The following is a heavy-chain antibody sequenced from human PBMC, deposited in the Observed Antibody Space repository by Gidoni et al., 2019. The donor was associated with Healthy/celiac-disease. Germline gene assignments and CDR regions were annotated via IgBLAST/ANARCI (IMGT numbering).Heavy chain of an antibody. Sequence: QVQLVHSGSELKKPGASVKVSCKASGYTFTSYAMNWVRQAPGQGLEWMGWINTNTGNPTYAQGLTGRFGFSLDTSVSTAYLQISSLKAEDTAVYYCARVDFWSGYYALGMDVWGQGTTVTVSS. CDR3: ARVDFWSGYYALGMDV. J-gene: IGHJ6*02. V-gene: IGHV7-4-1*02. CDR2: INTNTGNP. D-gene: IGHD3-3*01. CDR1: GYTFTSYA.